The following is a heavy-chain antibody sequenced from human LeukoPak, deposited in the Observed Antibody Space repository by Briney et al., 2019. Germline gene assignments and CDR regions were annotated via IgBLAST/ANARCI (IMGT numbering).Heavy chain of an antibody. V-gene: IGHV3-23*01. CDR1: GFTFSSYA. D-gene: IGHD3-9*01. CDR2: ISGSGGNT. Sequence: GGSLRLSCAASGFTFSSYAMSWVRQAPGKGLEWVSLISGSGGNTCYADSVKGRFTISRDNSKNTLYLQMNTLRAEDTAVYYCAKGVDPFDYWGQGTLVTVSS. J-gene: IGHJ4*02. CDR3: AKGVDPFDY.